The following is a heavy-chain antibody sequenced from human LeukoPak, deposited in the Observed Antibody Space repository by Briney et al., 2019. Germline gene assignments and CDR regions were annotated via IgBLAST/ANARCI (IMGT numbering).Heavy chain of an antibody. CDR1: GFTFSSYG. V-gene: IGHV3-30*02. Sequence: GGSLRLSCAASGFTFSSYGMHWVRQAPGKGLEWVAFIRYDGSSKYYADSVKGRFTISRDNSKNTLYLQMNSLRAEDTAVYYCAKETFNWNYVIDYWGQGTLVTVSS. J-gene: IGHJ4*02. CDR2: IRYDGSSK. CDR3: AKETFNWNYVIDY. D-gene: IGHD1-7*01.